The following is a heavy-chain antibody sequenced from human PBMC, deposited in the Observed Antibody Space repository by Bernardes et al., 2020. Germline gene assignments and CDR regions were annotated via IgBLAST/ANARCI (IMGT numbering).Heavy chain of an antibody. CDR2: IWYDGSNK. J-gene: IGHJ3*02. CDR3: ARDGLITIFGVVISDAFDI. Sequence: GGSLRLSCAASGFTFSSYGMHWVRQAPGKGLEWVAVIWYDGSNKYYADSVKGRFTISRDNSKNTLYLQMNSLRAEDTAVYYCARDGLITIFGVVISDAFDIWGQGTMVTVSS. CDR1: GFTFSSYG. D-gene: IGHD3-3*01. V-gene: IGHV3-33*01.